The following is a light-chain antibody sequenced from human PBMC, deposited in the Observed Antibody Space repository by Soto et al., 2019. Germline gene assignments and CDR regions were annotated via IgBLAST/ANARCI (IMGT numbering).Light chain of an antibody. V-gene: IGKV3-15*01. CDR3: PQYRT. J-gene: IGKJ1*01. CDR2: VAS. Sequence: EIVMTQSPATLSVSPGERATLSCRAMQSVSSNLAWYQQKPGQAPRLLIYVASTRATGIPARFSGSGSGTEFTLTISRLQSEDFAVYYCPQYRTFGQGNQVEIK. CDR1: QSVSSN.